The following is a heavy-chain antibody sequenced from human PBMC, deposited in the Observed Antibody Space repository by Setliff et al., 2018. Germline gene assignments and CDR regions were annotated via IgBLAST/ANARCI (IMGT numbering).Heavy chain of an antibody. J-gene: IGHJ6*03. V-gene: IGHV1-69*13. CDR2: IIPMFGT. Sequence: SVKVSCKASGGTFSSYVISWVREAPGQGLEWMGGIIPMFGTNYAQKFQGRVTITADESTSTAYMELSSLGSEDTAVYYCAGGQPLVRTYYYYMDVWGKGTTVTVSS. CDR1: GGTFSSYV. CDR3: AGGQPLVRTYYYYMDV. D-gene: IGHD3-10*01.